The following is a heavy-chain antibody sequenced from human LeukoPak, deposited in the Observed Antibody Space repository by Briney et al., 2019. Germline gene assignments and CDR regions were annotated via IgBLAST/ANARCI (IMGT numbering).Heavy chain of an antibody. Sequence: GESLKISCKGSEYSFTSYWIGWVRQMPGKGLEWMGIIYPGDSDTRYSPSFQGQVIISADKSISTAYLQWSSLKASDTAMYYCARSATVTTIDYWGQGTLVTVSP. V-gene: IGHV5-51*01. CDR1: EYSFTSYW. CDR3: ARSATVTTIDY. CDR2: IYPGDSDT. D-gene: IGHD4-17*01. J-gene: IGHJ4*02.